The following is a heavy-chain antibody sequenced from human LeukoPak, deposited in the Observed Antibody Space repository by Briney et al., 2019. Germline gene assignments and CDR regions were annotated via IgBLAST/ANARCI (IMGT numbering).Heavy chain of an antibody. D-gene: IGHD2-2*03. Sequence: GGSLRLSCAASGFTFSSYGMHWVRQAPGKGLEWVAVIWCDGSNKYYADSVKGRFTISRDNSKNTLYLQMNSLRAEDTAVYYCARDLAYGYYYYYYGMDVWGQGTTVTVSS. CDR3: ARDLAYGYYYYYYGMDV. CDR1: GFTFSSYG. V-gene: IGHV3-33*01. CDR2: IWCDGSNK. J-gene: IGHJ6*02.